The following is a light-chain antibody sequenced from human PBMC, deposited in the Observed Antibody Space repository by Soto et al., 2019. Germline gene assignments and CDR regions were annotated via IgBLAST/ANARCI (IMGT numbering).Light chain of an antibody. V-gene: IGLV2-14*01. J-gene: IGLJ1*01. CDR2: EVS. CDR1: SSDVGGYNY. Sequence: QSVLTQPASVSGSPGQSITISCTGTSSDVGGYNYVSWYKQHPGKAPKLMIYEVSNRPSGVSNRFSGSKSGNTASLTISGLQAEDEADYYCGSYTTGTTSYVFGTGTKSPS. CDR3: GSYTTGTTSYV.